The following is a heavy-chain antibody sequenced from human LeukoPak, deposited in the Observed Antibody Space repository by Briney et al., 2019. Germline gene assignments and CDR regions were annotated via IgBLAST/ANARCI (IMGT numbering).Heavy chain of an antibody. Sequence: SETLSLTCTVSGDSISSDYWSWIRQSPGKGLEWIGYIYHTGSTNYNPSLKSRVTISVDTSKSQFSLKLSSVTAADTAVYYCARHRFPYYFEYWGQGTLVTVSS. V-gene: IGHV4-59*08. J-gene: IGHJ4*02. CDR3: ARHRFPYYFEY. CDR2: IYHTGST. CDR1: GDSISSDY. D-gene: IGHD3-10*01.